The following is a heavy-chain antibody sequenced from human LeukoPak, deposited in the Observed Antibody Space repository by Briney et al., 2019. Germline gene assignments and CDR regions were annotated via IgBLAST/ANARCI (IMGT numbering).Heavy chain of an antibody. CDR3: ARGARRGVITSYYYGMDV. D-gene: IGHD3-10*01. Sequence: ASVTVSCTASGYTFTTYGISWVRQAPGQGLEWMGWISAYNSNTNFAHTLQGRVTITTDKSKSTVYMELRSLRSDDTAVYYCARGARRGVITSYYYGMDVWGQGTTVTVSS. J-gene: IGHJ6*02. CDR2: ISAYNSNT. V-gene: IGHV1-18*01. CDR1: GYTFTTYG.